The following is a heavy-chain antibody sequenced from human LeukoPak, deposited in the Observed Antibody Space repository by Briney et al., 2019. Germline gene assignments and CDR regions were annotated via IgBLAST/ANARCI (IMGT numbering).Heavy chain of an antibody. CDR3: AVGNTY. V-gene: IGHV1-2*02. CDR2: INPNSGDT. Sequence: ASVKVSCKTSEYTFTGYYMHWVRQAPGQGLQWMGWINPNSGDTNYAQKFQGRVTMTRDTSISTAYMELSRLRSDDTAVYYCAVGNTYWGQGTLVTVSS. CDR1: EYTFTGYY. D-gene: IGHD7-27*01. J-gene: IGHJ4*02.